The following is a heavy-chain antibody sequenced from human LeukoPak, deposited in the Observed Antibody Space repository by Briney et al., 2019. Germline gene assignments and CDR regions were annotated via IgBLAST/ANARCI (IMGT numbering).Heavy chain of an antibody. CDR2: INGDGSST. J-gene: IGHJ4*02. CDR1: GFTFSNYW. CDR3: TRDRETAYVGPLAY. D-gene: IGHD3-16*01. V-gene: IGHV3-74*01. Sequence: GGSLRLSCVGSGFTFSNYWMHWVRQAPGKGLVWISRINGDGSSTTDADSVKGRFTISRDNAKNTLYLQMNSLRADDTAVYYCTRDRETAYVGPLAYWGQGSLVTVSS.